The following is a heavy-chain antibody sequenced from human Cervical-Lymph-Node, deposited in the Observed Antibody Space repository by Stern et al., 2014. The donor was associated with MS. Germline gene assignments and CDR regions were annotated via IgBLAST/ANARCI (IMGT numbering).Heavy chain of an antibody. CDR1: GFSLSTSAVG. Sequence: QVTLRESGPTLVKPTQTLTLTCTFSGFSLSTSAVGVGWIRQPPGKALEWLALIYWDDDKCYSPSLKSRLTITKDTSKNQVVLTMTNMDPVDTATYYCAHGYSSSWSFDYWGQGTLVTVSS. CDR2: IYWDDDK. D-gene: IGHD6-13*01. CDR3: AHGYSSSWSFDY. V-gene: IGHV2-5*02. J-gene: IGHJ4*02.